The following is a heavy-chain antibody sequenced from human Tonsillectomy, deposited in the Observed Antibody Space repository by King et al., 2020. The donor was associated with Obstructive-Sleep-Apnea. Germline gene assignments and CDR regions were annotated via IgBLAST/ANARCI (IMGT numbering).Heavy chain of an antibody. CDR1: GFSLSNARMG. V-gene: IGHV2-26*01. D-gene: IGHD1-26*01. J-gene: IGHJ3*02. Sequence: TLKESGPVLVKPTETLTLTCTVSGFSLSNARMGVSWIRQPPGKALEWLAHIFSNVGKSYSTSLKSRLTISKDTSKSQVVLTMTNMDPVDTATYYCARTSGSYSTFDIWGQGTMVTVSS. CDR3: ARTSGSYSTFDI. CDR2: IFSNVGK.